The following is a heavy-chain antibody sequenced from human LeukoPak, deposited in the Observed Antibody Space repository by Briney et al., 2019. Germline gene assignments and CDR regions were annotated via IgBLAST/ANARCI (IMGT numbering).Heavy chain of an antibody. CDR1: GFTFSSYG. CDR2: IRYDGSNK. J-gene: IGHJ4*02. CDR3: AKDASGSYKGGNFDY. Sequence: GGSLRLSCAASGFTFSSYGMHWVRQAPGKGLEWVAFIRYDGSNKYYADSVKGRFTISRDNSKNTLYLQMTSLRAEDTAVYYCAKDASGSYKGGNFDYWGQGTLVTVSS. V-gene: IGHV3-30*02. D-gene: IGHD1-26*01.